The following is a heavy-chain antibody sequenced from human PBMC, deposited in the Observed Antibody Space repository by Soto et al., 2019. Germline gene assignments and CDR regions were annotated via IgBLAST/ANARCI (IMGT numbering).Heavy chain of an antibody. CDR1: GFTFSKYA. V-gene: IGHV3-23*01. CDR2: INAIGTTT. CDR3: VKESHYSDTSGSHYFFQY. J-gene: IGHJ1*01. D-gene: IGHD3-22*01. Sequence: EVQLLDSGGGLVQPGGSLRLSCAASGFTFSKYAMTWVRQAPGKGLEWVSLINAIGTTTYYADSVKGRFTISRDNSKNTLSLQMKSLRAEDTAVYYCVKESHYSDTSGSHYFFQYWGQGTLVTVSS.